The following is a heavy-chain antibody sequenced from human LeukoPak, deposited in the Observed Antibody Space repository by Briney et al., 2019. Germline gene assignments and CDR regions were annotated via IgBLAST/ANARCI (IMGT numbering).Heavy chain of an antibody. D-gene: IGHD6-19*01. CDR1: GFTFSSYG. CDR3: ARATYSSGWTYYYYYGMDV. V-gene: IGHV1-18*01. J-gene: IGHJ6*02. CDR2: ISSSSGNT. Sequence: ASVKDSCKASGFTFSSYGISWVRQAPGQRLEWMGWISSSSGNTNYAQKFQGVGTKTTDKSTGTAYMELRSLRSDDTAVYYCARATYSSGWTYYYYYGMDVWGQETRDTVSS.